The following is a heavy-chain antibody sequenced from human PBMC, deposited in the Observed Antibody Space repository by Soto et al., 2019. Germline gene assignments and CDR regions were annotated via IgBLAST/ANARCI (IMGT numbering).Heavy chain of an antibody. CDR2: ISGSGGST. CDR1: GFTFGSCA. V-gene: IGHV3-23*01. CDR3: AKSGVWFGSNWFDP. Sequence: GGSLRLSCAASGFTFGSCAMGWVRQAPGKGLEWVSAISGSGGSTYYADSVKGRFTISRDNSKNTLYLQMNSLRAEDTAVYYCAKSGVWFGSNWFDPWGQGTLVTVSS. D-gene: IGHD3-10*01. J-gene: IGHJ5*02.